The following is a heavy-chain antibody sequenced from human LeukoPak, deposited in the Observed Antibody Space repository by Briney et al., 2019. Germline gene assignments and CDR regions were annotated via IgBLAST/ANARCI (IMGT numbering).Heavy chain of an antibody. CDR1: GFTFSTLS. CDR2: ISSRGSTI. J-gene: IGHJ3*02. V-gene: IGHV3-48*02. CDR3: ARDEDFAFDI. D-gene: IGHD3/OR15-3a*01. Sequence: GGSLRLSCAASGFTFSTLSMNWVRQAPGKGLEWVSYISSRGSTISYADSVKGRFTISIDNAKNSLYLQMNSLRDEDTAVYYCARDEDFAFDIWGQGTMVTVSS.